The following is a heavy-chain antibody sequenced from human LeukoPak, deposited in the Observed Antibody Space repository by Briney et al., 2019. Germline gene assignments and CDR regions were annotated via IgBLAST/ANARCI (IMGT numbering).Heavy chain of an antibody. D-gene: IGHD6-13*01. CDR3: AKVIGSSRDYYYYGMDV. CDR2: ISYDGSNK. V-gene: IGHV3-30*18. CDR1: GFTFSSYG. J-gene: IGHJ6*02. Sequence: PGGSLRLSCAASGFTFSSYGMHWVRQAPGKGLEWVAVISYDGSNKYYADSVEGRFTISRDNSKNTLYLQMNSLRAEDTAVYYCAKVIGSSRDYYYYGMDVWGQGTSVTVSS.